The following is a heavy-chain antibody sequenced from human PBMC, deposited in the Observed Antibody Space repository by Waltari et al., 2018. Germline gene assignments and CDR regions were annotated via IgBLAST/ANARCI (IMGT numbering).Heavy chain of an antibody. CDR1: GLTFNSHA. Sequence: EVQLVESGGGLVQPGGSLRLSCAASGLTFNSHAMNWVRQAPGKGLVWVAYISSSSGAIYYADSVKGRFTISRDNAKNSLYLQMNSLRADDTAVYYCASDPSIGSNLYRYFDFWGQGTLVTVSS. V-gene: IGHV3-48*01. CDR2: ISSSSGAI. D-gene: IGHD2-8*01. J-gene: IGHJ4*02. CDR3: ASDPSIGSNLYRYFDF.